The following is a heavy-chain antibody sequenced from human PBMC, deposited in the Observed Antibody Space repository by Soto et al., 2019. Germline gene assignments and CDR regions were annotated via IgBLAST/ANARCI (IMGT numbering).Heavy chain of an antibody. CDR2: ITSSGGST. CDR3: VKPVTSVDGSGSYYGGPEDS. D-gene: IGHD3-10*01. Sequence: GGSLRLSCSASGFTFSTYAMHWVRQAPGKGLEYVSAITSSGGSTYYADSVKGRFTISRDNSKNTLFLQMSSLRTEDTAVYYCVKPVTSVDGSGSYYGGPEDSWGQGTLVTVSS. J-gene: IGHJ4*02. CDR1: GFTFSTYA. V-gene: IGHV3-64D*06.